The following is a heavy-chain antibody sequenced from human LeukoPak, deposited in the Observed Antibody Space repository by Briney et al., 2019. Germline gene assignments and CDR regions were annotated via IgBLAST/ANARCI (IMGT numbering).Heavy chain of an antibody. CDR2: IYSGGST. V-gene: IGHV3-53*01. CDR1: GFTVSSNY. CDR3: AKRRGLELLYYYYMDV. D-gene: IGHD1-7*01. J-gene: IGHJ6*03. Sequence: PGGSLRLSCAASGFTVSSNYMSWVRQAPGKGLEWVSVIYSGGSTYYADSVKGRFTISRDNSKNTVYLQMNSLRAEDTAVYYCAKRRGLELLYYYYMDVWGKGTTVTVSS.